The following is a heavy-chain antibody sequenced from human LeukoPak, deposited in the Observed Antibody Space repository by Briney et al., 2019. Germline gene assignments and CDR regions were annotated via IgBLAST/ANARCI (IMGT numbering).Heavy chain of an antibody. J-gene: IGHJ4*02. V-gene: IGHV3-66*02. CDR2: IYSGGST. Sequence: PGGSLRLSCAASGFTVSSNYMSWVRQAPGKGLEWVSVIYSGGSTYYADSVKGRFTISRDNSKNTLYLQMNSLRAEDTAVYYCAREKEDYDSSGYYSYFDYWGQGILVTVSS. D-gene: IGHD3-22*01. CDR3: AREKEDYDSSGYYSYFDY. CDR1: GFTVSSNY.